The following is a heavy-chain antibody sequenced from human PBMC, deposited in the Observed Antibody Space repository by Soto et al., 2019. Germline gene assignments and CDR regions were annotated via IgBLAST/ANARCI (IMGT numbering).Heavy chain of an antibody. J-gene: IGHJ6*01. CDR3: ARDQKLNSGYGSVRYYYYGMDV. CDR1: GYTFTGYY. D-gene: IGHD5-12*01. CDR2: INPNSGGT. Sequence: ASVKVSCKASGYTFTGYYTHWVRQAPGQGLEWMGWINPNSGGTNYAQKFQGWVTMTRDTSISTAYMELSRLRSDDTAVYYCARDQKLNSGYGSVRYYYYGMDVWGQGTTVTVSS. V-gene: IGHV1-2*04.